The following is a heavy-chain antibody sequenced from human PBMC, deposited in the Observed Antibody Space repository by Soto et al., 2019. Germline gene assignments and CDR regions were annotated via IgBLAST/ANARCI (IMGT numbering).Heavy chain of an antibody. J-gene: IGHJ4*02. CDR1: GVSISSGYY. CDR2: IYYSGST. Sequence: SETLSLTSTVSGVSISSGYYWGWIRQPPGKGLEWIGTIYYSGSTYYNPSLKSRVTISVDTSKNQFSLKLSSVTAADTAVYYCARQFSVYGDYGRYFDFWGQGTLVTVSS. CDR3: ARQFSVYGDYGRYFDF. D-gene: IGHD4-17*01. V-gene: IGHV4-39*01.